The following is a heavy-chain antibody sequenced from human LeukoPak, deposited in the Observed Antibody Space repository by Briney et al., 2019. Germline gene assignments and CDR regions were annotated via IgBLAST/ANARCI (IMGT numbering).Heavy chain of an antibody. CDR3: AGTQYSSSAGYYYYMDV. V-gene: IGHV4-59*01. Sequence: PSETLSLTCTVSGGSISSYYWSWIRQPPGKGLEWLGYIYYSGSTNYNPSLKSRVTISVDTSKNQFSLKLSSVTAADTAVYYCAGTQYSSSAGYYYYMDVWGKGTTVTVSS. D-gene: IGHD6-6*01. CDR2: IYYSGST. CDR1: GGSISSYY. J-gene: IGHJ6*03.